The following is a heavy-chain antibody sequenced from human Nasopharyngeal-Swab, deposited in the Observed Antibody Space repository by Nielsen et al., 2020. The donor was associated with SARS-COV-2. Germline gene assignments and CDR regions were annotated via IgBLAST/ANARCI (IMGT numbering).Heavy chain of an antibody. CDR2: INPNTGGT. Sequence: ASVKVSCKASAYSFTAYFMYWVRQAPGQGLEWMGRINPNTGGTKYAQKFQGRVTITRDTSASTAYMELSSLRSEDTAVYYCARGKDFDWLRGGGMDVWGQGTTVTVSS. V-gene: IGHV1-2*06. CDR3: ARGKDFDWLRGGGMDV. D-gene: IGHD3-9*01. J-gene: IGHJ6*02. CDR1: AYSFTAYF.